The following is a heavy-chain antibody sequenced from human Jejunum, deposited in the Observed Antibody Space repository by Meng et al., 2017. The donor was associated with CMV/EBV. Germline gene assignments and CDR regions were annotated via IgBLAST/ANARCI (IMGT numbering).Heavy chain of an antibody. D-gene: IGHD6-13*01. V-gene: IGHV6-1*01. CDR3: ARGEDSSLDY. CDR1: GDSVSSNTVA. Sequence: RQQSGPGLGKPSRTLSLTCAISGDSVSSNTVAWNWIRLSPSRGLEWLGRTYYRSKWYSEYTVSVRSRISITPDTSKNQFSLQLTSVTPDDTAVYYCARGEDSSLDYWGQGTLVTVSS. CDR2: TYYRSKWYS. J-gene: IGHJ4*02.